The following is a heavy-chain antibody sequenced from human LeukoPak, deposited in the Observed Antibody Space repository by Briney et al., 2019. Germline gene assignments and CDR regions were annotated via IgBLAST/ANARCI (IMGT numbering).Heavy chain of an antibody. V-gene: IGHV4-34*01. D-gene: IGHD5-18*01. CDR1: GGSISSYY. CDR3: ARGGEVGEYSYGFDY. Sequence: SETLSLTCTVSGGSISSYYWSWIRQPPGKGLEWIGEINHSGSTNYNPSLKSRVTISVDTSKNQFSLKLSSVTAADTAVYYCARGGEVGEYSYGFDYWGQGTLVTVSS. CDR2: INHSGST. J-gene: IGHJ4*02.